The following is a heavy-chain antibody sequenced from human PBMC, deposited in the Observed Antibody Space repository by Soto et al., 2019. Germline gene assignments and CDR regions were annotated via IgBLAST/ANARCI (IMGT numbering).Heavy chain of an antibody. V-gene: IGHV4-39*01. CDR1: GGSISNSSYY. CDR3: ARLYCSSTSCYWHYYYYMDV. Sequence: SETLSLTCTVSGGSISNSSYYWGWIRQPPGKGLEWIGSIYYSGSTYYNPSLKSRVTISVDTSKNQFSLKLSSVTAADTAVYYCARLYCSSTSCYWHYYYYMDVWGKGTTVTVSS. CDR2: IYYSGST. J-gene: IGHJ6*03. D-gene: IGHD2-2*01.